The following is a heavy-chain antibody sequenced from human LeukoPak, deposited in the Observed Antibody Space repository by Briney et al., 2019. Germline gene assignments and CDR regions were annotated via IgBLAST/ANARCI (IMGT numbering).Heavy chain of an antibody. CDR3: ARLPTGYPNWFDV. CDR2: FHYSGNT. V-gene: IGHV4-39*01. J-gene: IGHJ5*02. CDR1: GGSIITGSWS. D-gene: IGHD3-9*01. Sequence: SETLSLTCTVSGGSIITGSWSWGWIRQSPGKGLEWMGTFHYSGNTYYNLSLKSRVTISVDTSKNQFSLNLRSVTAADTAVYFCARLPTGYPNWFDVWGQGTLVTVSS.